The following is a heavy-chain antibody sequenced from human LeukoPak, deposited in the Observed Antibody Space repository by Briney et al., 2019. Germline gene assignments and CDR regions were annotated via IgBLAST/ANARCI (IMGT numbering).Heavy chain of an antibody. CDR1: GFTFSSYW. CDR2: IKQDGSEK. Sequence: PGGSLRLSCAASGFTFSSYWMSWVRQAPGKGLEWVANIKQDGSEKYYVDSVKGRFTISRDNAKNSLYLQMNSLRAEDTAVYYCARESPTVYSSSWYPWLAYYFDYWGQGTLVTVSS. D-gene: IGHD6-13*01. CDR3: ARESPTVYSSSWYPWLAYYFDY. J-gene: IGHJ4*02. V-gene: IGHV3-7*01.